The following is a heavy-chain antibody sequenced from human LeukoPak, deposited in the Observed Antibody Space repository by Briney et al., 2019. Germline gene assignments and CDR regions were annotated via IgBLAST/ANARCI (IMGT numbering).Heavy chain of an antibody. CDR2: IATAGGT. CDR1: GFTFISYD. CDR3: ARRRYGLGSYSDAFDI. Sequence: GGSLRLSCAASGFTFISYDMHWVRQPTGKGLEWVSGIATAGGTYYAGSVKGRFTISRENAKNSLSLQMNSLRAGDTAVYYCARRRYGLGSYSDAFDIWGQGTMVTVSS. V-gene: IGHV3-13*04. D-gene: IGHD3-10*01. J-gene: IGHJ3*02.